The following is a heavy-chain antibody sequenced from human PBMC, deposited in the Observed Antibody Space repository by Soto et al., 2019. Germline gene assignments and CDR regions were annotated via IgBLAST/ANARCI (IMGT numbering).Heavy chain of an antibody. CDR2: INGGGSAT. V-gene: IGHV3-74*01. J-gene: IGHJ5*02. Sequence: EVQLVESGGGLVQPGGSLRLSCTASGFAFSHYWMHWVRQAPGKGLMWVSRINGGGSATTYADSVKGRFTISRDNAKNTLYLQMNSLRAEDTAVYYCVRSDWLDPWGQGTLVTVSS. CDR1: GFAFSHYW. CDR3: VRSDWLDP.